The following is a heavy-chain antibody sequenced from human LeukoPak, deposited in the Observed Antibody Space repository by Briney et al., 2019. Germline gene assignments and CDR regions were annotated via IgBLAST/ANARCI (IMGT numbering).Heavy chain of an antibody. D-gene: IGHD3-16*01. CDR2: IYYSGST. J-gene: IGHJ5*02. CDR1: GGSISSYY. CDR3: ARDRAGGIDP. V-gene: IGHV4-59*01. Sequence: SETLSLTCTVSGGSISSYYWSWIRQPPGKGLEWIGYIYYSGSTNYNPSLKSRVTISVDTSKNQFSLKLSSVTAADTAVYYCARDRAGGIDPWGQGTLVTVSS.